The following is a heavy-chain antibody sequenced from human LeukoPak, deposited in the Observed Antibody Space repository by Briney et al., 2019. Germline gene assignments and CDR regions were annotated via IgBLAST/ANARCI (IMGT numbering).Heavy chain of an antibody. CDR1: GGSITSSHW. D-gene: IGHD6-6*01. Sequence: SETLSLTCAVSGGSITSSHWWSWVRQAPGKGLEWIGDIYHTGSTNYSPSLESRATISVDKSENKFSLELSSVTAADTALYYCARLESRPPNYYYYGMDVWGQGTTVTVSS. CDR2: IYHTGST. V-gene: IGHV4-4*02. J-gene: IGHJ6*02. CDR3: ARLESRPPNYYYYGMDV.